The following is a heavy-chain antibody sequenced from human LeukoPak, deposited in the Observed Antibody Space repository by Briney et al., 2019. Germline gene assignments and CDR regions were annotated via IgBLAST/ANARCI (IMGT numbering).Heavy chain of an antibody. CDR3: AKVYGYDYGDY. CDR2: ISGSGGST. Sequence: GGSLRLSCAVSGFTLSSYSMNWVRQAPGKGLEWVSAISGSGGSTYYADSVKGRFTISRDNSKNTLYLQMNSLRAEDTAVYYCAKVYGYDYGDYWGQGTLVTVSS. CDR1: GFTLSSYS. J-gene: IGHJ4*02. D-gene: IGHD5-12*01. V-gene: IGHV3-23*01.